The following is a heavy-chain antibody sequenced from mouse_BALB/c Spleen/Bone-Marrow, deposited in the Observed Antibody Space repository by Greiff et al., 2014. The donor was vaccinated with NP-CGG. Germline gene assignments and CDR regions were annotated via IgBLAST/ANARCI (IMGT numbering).Heavy chain of an antibody. D-gene: IGHD3-3*01. V-gene: IGHV3-8*02. CDR1: GDSITNAY. J-gene: IGHJ2*01. CDR2: ISYSGNT. CDR3: ARGTGYYFDY. Sequence: EVQGVESGPSLVKPSQTLSLTCSVTGDSITNAYWNWIRKFPGNKIDYMGYISYSGNTYYNPSLKSRISITRDTSKNQFYLQLNSVTTEDAATYFCARGTGYYFDYWGQGTTLTVSS.